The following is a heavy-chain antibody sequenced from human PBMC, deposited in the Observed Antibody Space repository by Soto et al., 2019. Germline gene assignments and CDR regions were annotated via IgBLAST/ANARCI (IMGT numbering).Heavy chain of an antibody. CDR3: ARRQIPPPTRGAANARGGMDV. CDR1: GFTFNNYG. D-gene: IGHD6-13*01. V-gene: IGHV3-33*01. CDR2: IWNDGSNN. Sequence: QVQLVESGGGVVQPGRSLRLSCAASGFTFNNYGMHWVRQAPGKGLEWLAVIWNDGSNNYYANSAKGRFTISRDNSKNTLDREMDSLRAEDTAVYYCARRQIPPPTRGAANARGGMDVWGQGTTVTVSS. J-gene: IGHJ6*02.